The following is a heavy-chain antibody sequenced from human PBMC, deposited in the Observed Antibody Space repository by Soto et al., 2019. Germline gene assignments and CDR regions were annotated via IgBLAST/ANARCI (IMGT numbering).Heavy chain of an antibody. D-gene: IGHD2-15*01. J-gene: IGHJ4*02. CDR2: LTPVFRTA. CDR3: AGVDCGGGTCYSGGVDY. V-gene: IGHV1-69*01. Sequence: QVDLVQSGAEVKKPGSSVTVSCKASGASFYNFALYWVRQAPGQGLEWVGGLTPVFRTANYSQKFQGRVTITADESTTTAYMELSNLRSDDTAVFYCAGVDCGGGTCYSGGVDYWGQGTLVTVS. CDR1: GASFYNFA.